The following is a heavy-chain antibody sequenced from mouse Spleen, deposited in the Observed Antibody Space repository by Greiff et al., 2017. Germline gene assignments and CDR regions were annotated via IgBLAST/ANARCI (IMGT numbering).Heavy chain of an antibody. CDR3: ARKGNGNYDWYFDV. V-gene: IGHV5-9-3*01. Sequence: EVQVVESGGGLVKPGGSLKLSCAASGFTFSSYAMSWVRQTPEKRLEWVATISSGGSYTYYPDSVKGRFTISRDNAKNTLYLQMSSLRSEDTAMYYCARKGNGNYDWYFDVWGAGTTVTVSS. CDR2: ISSGGSYT. D-gene: IGHD2-1*01. J-gene: IGHJ1*01. CDR1: GFTFSSYA.